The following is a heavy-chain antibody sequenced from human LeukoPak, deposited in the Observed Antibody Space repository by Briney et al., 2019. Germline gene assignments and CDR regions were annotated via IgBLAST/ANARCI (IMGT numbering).Heavy chain of an antibody. V-gene: IGHV4-59*08. CDR3: ARRDYGSGSYGY. CDR1: GGSISYYY. CDR2: IYYSGST. D-gene: IGHD3-10*01. Sequence: SETLSLTCTVSGGSISYYYWSWIRQPPGKGLEGGGYIYYSGSTNYNPSLKSRVTISVDTSRNQFSLKLNSVTAADTAVYYCARRDYGSGSYGYWGQGTLVTVSS. J-gene: IGHJ4*02.